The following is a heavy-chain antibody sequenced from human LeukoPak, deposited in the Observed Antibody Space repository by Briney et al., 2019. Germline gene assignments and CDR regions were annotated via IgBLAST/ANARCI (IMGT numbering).Heavy chain of an antibody. Sequence: GGSLRLSCAASGFTFSSYGMHWVRQAPGKGLEWVAVIWYDGSNKYYADSVKGRFTISRDNSKNTLYLQMNSLTAEDTAVYYCAKDLVGHYGDDTARCWGQGTLVTVSS. CDR3: AKDLVGHYGDDTARC. CDR2: IWYDGSNK. CDR1: GFTFSSYG. V-gene: IGHV3-33*06. J-gene: IGHJ4*02. D-gene: IGHD4-17*01.